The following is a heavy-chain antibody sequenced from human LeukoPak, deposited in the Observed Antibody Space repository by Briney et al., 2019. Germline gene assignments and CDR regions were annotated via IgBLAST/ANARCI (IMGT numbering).Heavy chain of an antibody. CDR2: IYYSGST. J-gene: IGHJ4*02. D-gene: IGHD3-16*01. V-gene: IGHV4-59*01. CDR1: GCSISSYY. CDR3: AREGGLREYYFDY. Sequence: SETLSLTCTVSGCSISSYYWSWIRQPPGKGLEWIGYIYYSGSTNYNPSLKSRVTISVDTSKNQFSLKLSSVTAADTAVYYCAREGGLREYYFDYWGPGTLVTVSS.